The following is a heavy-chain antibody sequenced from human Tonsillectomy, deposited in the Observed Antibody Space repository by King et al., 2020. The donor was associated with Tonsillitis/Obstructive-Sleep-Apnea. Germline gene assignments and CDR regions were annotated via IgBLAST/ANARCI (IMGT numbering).Heavy chain of an antibody. CDR3: AKAFSLGYYYYYMDV. CDR1: GFTFGSYA. Sequence: VQLVESGGGLVRPGGSLRLSCAASGFTFGSYAMSWGRQAPGKGLEWVSAISGSGGSTYYADSVKGRFTISRDNSKNTLYLQMNSLRAEDTAVYYCAKAFSLGYYYYYMDVWGKGTTVTVSS. CDR2: ISGSGGST. V-gene: IGHV3-23*04. D-gene: IGHD2/OR15-2a*01. J-gene: IGHJ6*03.